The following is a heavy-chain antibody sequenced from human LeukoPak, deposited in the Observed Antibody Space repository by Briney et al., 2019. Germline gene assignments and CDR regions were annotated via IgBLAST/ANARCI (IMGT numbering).Heavy chain of an antibody. CDR1: GFTFSSYS. J-gene: IGHJ5*02. D-gene: IGHD2-8*01. V-gene: IGHV3-21*01. CDR3: ARAGCTNGVCYRSNWFDP. Sequence: PGGSLRLSCAASGFTFSSYSMNWVRQAPGKGLEWVSSISSSSSYIYYADSVKGRFTISRDNAKNSLYLQMNSLRAEDTAVYYCARAGCTNGVCYRSNWFDPWGQGTLVTVSS. CDR2: ISSSSSYI.